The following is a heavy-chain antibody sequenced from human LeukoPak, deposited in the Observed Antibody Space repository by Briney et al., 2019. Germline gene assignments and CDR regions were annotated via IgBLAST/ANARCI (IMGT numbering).Heavy chain of an antibody. Sequence: GGSLRLSCAASGFTFSSYGMHWVRQAPGKGLGGVAFIRYDGSNKYYADSVKGRFTISRDNSKNTLYLQMNSLRTEDTAVYYCAKDGAMAAAGYYFDYWGQGTPVTVSS. D-gene: IGHD6-13*01. CDR1: GFTFSSYG. CDR2: IRYDGSNK. CDR3: AKDGAMAAAGYYFDY. V-gene: IGHV3-30*02. J-gene: IGHJ4*02.